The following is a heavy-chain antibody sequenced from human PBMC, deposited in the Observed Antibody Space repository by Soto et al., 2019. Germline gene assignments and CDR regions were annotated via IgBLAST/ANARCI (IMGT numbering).Heavy chain of an antibody. Sequence: SETLSLTCTVSGGSISSGGYYWSWIRQHPGKGLEWIGYIYYSGSTYYNPSLKSRVTISVDTSKNQFSLKLSSVTAADTAVYYCAREVIVATIFSDAFDIWGQGTMVTVSS. D-gene: IGHD5-12*01. CDR1: GGSISSGGYY. J-gene: IGHJ3*02. V-gene: IGHV4-31*03. CDR2: IYYSGST. CDR3: AREVIVATIFSDAFDI.